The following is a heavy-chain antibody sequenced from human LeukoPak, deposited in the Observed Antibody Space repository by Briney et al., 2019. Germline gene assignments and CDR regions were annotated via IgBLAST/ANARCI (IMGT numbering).Heavy chain of an antibody. CDR3: ASGYSYGPPGVFDY. CDR2: IYYSGST. J-gene: IGHJ4*02. CDR1: GGSISSYY. D-gene: IGHD5-18*01. V-gene: IGHV4-59*01. Sequence: PSETLSLTCTVSGGSISSYYWSWIRQPPGKGLEWIGYIYYSGSTNYNPSLKSRVTISVDMSKNQFSLKLSSVTAADTAVYYCASGYSYGPPGVFDYWGQGTLVTVSS.